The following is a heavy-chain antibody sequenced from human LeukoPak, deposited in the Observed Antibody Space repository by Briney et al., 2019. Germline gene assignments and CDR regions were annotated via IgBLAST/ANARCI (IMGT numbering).Heavy chain of an antibody. J-gene: IGHJ4*02. CDR1: GGSFTGYF. CDR2: IYHSGST. V-gene: IGHV4-34*01. CDR3: ARAPGQGYPPDY. Sequence: SETLSLTCAVYGGSFTGYFWNWIRQPPGKGLEWIGEIYHSGSTNYNPSLKSRVTLSVDTSKNQFSLKMNSVTAAGTAVYYCARAPGQGYPPDYRGQGPLVTVSS. D-gene: IGHD2-15*01.